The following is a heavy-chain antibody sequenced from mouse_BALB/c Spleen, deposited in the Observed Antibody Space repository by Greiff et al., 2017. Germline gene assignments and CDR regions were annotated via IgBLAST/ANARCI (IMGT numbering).Heavy chain of an antibody. D-gene: IGHD1-1*01. J-gene: IGHJ2*01. CDR1: GFNIKDYY. V-gene: IGHV14-4*02. CDR2: IDPENGDT. Sequence: EVQLQQSGAELVRSGASVKLSCTASGFNIKDYYMHWVKQRPEQGLEWIGWIDPENGDTEYAPKFQGKATMTADTSSNTAYLQLSSLTSEDTAVYYCKIYYGSSFDYWGQGTTLTVSS. CDR3: KIYYGSSFDY.